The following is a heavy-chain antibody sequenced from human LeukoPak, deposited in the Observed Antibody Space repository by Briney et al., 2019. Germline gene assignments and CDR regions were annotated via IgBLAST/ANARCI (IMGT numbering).Heavy chain of an antibody. Sequence: ASVKVSCKASGYTFTGYYMHRVRQAPGQGLEWMGRINPNSGGTNYAQKFQGRDTMTRDTSISTAYMELSRLRSGDTAVYYCARDRIGGGYSSSWVEGNWFDPWGQGTLVTVSS. V-gene: IGHV1-2*06. J-gene: IGHJ5*02. CDR2: INPNSGGT. D-gene: IGHD6-13*01. CDR1: GYTFTGYY. CDR3: ARDRIGGGYSSSWVEGNWFDP.